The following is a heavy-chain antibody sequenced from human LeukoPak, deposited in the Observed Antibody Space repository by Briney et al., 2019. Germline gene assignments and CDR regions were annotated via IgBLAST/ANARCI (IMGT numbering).Heavy chain of an antibody. CDR1: GFTFSSYG. Sequence: GGSLRLSCAASGFTFSSYGMHWVRQAPGKGLKWVAVISYDGSNKYYADSVKGRFTISRDNSKNTLYLQMNSLRAEDTAVYYCAKEVGAFDYWGQGTLVTVSS. D-gene: IGHD1-26*01. CDR3: AKEVGAFDY. J-gene: IGHJ4*02. CDR2: ISYDGSNK. V-gene: IGHV3-30*18.